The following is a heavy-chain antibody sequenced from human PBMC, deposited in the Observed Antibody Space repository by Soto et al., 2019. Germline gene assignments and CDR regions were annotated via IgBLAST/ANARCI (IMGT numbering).Heavy chain of an antibody. CDR3: ARVLRGYFDLNWFDP. CDR1: GGTFSSYA. CDR2: IIPIFGTA. Sequence: SVKVSCKASGGTFSSYAISWVRQAPGQGLEWVGGIIPIFGTANYAQKFQGRVTITADKSTSTAYMELSSLRSEDTAVYYCARVLRGYFDLNWFDPWGQGTLVTVSS. J-gene: IGHJ5*02. D-gene: IGHD3-9*01. V-gene: IGHV1-69*06.